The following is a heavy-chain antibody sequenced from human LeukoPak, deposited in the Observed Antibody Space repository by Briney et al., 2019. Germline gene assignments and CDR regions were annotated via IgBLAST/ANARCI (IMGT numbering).Heavy chain of an antibody. D-gene: IGHD3-3*01. CDR3: ARDHYDFWSGYYLSWFDP. CDR1: GFTFSSYG. Sequence: GGSLRLSCAASGFTFSSYGMHWVRQAPGKGLEWVAVIWYDGSNKYYADSVKGRFTISRDNSKNTLYLQMNSLRAEDTAVYYCARDHYDFWSGYYLSWFDPWGQGTLVTVSS. J-gene: IGHJ5*02. V-gene: IGHV3-33*01. CDR2: IWYDGSNK.